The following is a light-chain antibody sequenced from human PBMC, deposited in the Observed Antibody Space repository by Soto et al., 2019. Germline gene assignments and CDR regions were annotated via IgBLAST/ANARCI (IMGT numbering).Light chain of an antibody. CDR2: DVS. J-gene: IGLJ1*01. Sequence: QSVLTQPASVSRSPGQSITISCTGTSSDVGGYNYVSWYQHHPGKAPKLMIFDVSNRPSGVSNRFSGSKSGNTASLTISGLQPEDEDDYYCSSYTPSNTRQLVFGTETKVTVL. V-gene: IGLV2-14*03. CDR1: SSDVGGYNY. CDR3: SSYTPSNTRQLV.